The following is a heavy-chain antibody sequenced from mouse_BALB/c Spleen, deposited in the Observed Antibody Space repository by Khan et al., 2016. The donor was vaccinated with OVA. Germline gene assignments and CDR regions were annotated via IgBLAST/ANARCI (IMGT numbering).Heavy chain of an antibody. J-gene: IGHJ2*01. V-gene: IGHV5-17*02. Sequence: HLVLSGGGLVQPGGSRKLSCAASGFTFSSFGMHWVRQAPEKGLEWVAYINSGSSTIYYADPVKGRFTISRDNPKNTLFLHMTSLRSEDTAMYYGARGKWAYWGQGNNVTVAS. CDR1: GFTFSSFG. CDR2: INSGSSTI. CDR3: ARGKWAY. D-gene: IGHD1-3*01.